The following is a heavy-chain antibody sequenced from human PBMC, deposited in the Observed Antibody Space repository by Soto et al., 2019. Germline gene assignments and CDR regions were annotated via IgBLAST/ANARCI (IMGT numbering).Heavy chain of an antibody. CDR2: IYNSGST. Sequence: QVQLQESGPGLVKPSQTLSLTCTVSGGSISSGGYYWTWIRQHPGKGLEWIGYIYNSGSTYYNPSLKSRVTISEDTSKTQFSLKLSSVTAADTAVYYCARVWSGAGPKGWFDPWGQGTLVTVSS. CDR1: GGSISSGGYY. V-gene: IGHV4-31*03. D-gene: IGHD3-16*01. J-gene: IGHJ5*02. CDR3: ARVWSGAGPKGWFDP.